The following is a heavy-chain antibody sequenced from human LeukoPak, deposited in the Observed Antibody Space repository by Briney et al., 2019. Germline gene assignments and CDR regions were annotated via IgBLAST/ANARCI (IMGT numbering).Heavy chain of an antibody. V-gene: IGHV3-30*03. CDR2: ISYDGSNK. D-gene: IGHD3-9*01. CDR1: GFTFSSYG. J-gene: IGHJ6*02. Sequence: GGSLRLSCAASGFTFSSYGMHWVRQAPGKGLEWVAVISYDGSNKYYADSVKGRLTISRDNSKNTLYLQMNSLRAEDTAVYYCARDQVPIEADWYLHYYGMDVWGQGTTVTVSS. CDR3: ARDQVPIEADWYLHYYGMDV.